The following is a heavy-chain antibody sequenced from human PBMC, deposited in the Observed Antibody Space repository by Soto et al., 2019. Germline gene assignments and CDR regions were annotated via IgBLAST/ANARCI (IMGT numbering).Heavy chain of an antibody. CDR3: ARGGSGSYGDYYGMDV. J-gene: IGHJ6*02. D-gene: IGHD1-26*01. CDR2: INRDGSRT. V-gene: IGHV3-74*02. CDR1: GFTFSSYW. Sequence: EVQLAESGGGLVQPGGSLRLSCAASGFTFSSYWMHWVRQAPGKGLVWVSRINRDGSRTDYADSVKGRFTISRDNAKNTLDMLMNSLRAEDTAVYYCARGGSGSYGDYYGMDVWGQGTTVTVSS.